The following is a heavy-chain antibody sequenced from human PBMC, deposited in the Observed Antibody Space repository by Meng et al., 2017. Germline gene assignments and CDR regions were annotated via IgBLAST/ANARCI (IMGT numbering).Heavy chain of an antibody. J-gene: IGHJ4*02. CDR2: TYYRSKWYN. D-gene: IGHD6-19*01. CDR1: GDSVSSNSAA. Sequence: VQLQHACPCLVKPSQTLSLTCAISGDSVSSNSAAWIWIRQSPARGLEWLGRTYYRSKWYNDYAVSVKSRITINPDTSKNQFSLQLNSVTPEDTAVYYCARDRSGWYSGRGPFDYWGQGTLVTVSS. V-gene: IGHV6-1*01. CDR3: ARDRSGWYSGRGPFDY.